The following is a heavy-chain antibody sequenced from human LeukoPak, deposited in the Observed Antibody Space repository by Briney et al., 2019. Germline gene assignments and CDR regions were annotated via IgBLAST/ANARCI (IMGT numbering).Heavy chain of an antibody. J-gene: IGHJ3*02. D-gene: IGHD3-16*01. V-gene: IGHV3-66*01. CDR1: GFTFSSYS. Sequence: GGSLRLSCAASGFTFSSYSMNWVRQAPGKGLEWVSVIYSGGSTYYADSVKGRFTISRDNSKNTLYLQMNSLRAEDTAVYYCARERGAFDIWGQGTMVTVSS. CDR3: ARERGAFDI. CDR2: IYSGGST.